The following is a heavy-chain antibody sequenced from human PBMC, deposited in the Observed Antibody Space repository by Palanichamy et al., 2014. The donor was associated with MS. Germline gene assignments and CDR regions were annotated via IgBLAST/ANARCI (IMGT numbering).Heavy chain of an antibody. Sequence: QVQLVQSGREVKKPGASVKVSCKASGYAFTDYAIHWVRQAPGQRLEWMGWINAGNGNTKYSQKFQSRVTITRDTSADTAYMELSSLRSEDTALYYCAREHDSWSGYSFDFWGQGTLVTAPS. CDR3: AREHDSWSGYSFDF. CDR2: INAGNGNT. V-gene: IGHV1-3*01. J-gene: IGHJ4*02. D-gene: IGHD3-3*01. CDR1: GYAFTDYA.